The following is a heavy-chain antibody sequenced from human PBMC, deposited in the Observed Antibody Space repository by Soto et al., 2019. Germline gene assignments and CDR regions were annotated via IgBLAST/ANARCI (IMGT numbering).Heavy chain of an antibody. Sequence: GGSLRLSCAASGFTFISYAMSWVRQAPGKGLEWVSAISGSGGSTYYADSVKGRFTISRDNSKNTPYLQMNSLRAEGTAVYYCAKDQTTGDFDYWGQGTLVTVSS. CDR1: GFTFISYA. D-gene: IGHD1-7*01. V-gene: IGHV3-23*01. CDR3: AKDQTTGDFDY. CDR2: ISGSGGST. J-gene: IGHJ4*02.